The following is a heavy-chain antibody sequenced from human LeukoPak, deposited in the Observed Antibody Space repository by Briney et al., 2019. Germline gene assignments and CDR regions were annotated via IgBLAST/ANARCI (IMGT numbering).Heavy chain of an antibody. Sequence: GSLRLSFSASWFNFRYYLMDLVRQAPGEGLVVVSRINSDGSSTSYADSVKGRFTISRDNAKNTLYLQMNSLRAEDTAVYYCARGGYSYGSTYYWGQGTLVTVSS. V-gene: IGHV3-74*01. D-gene: IGHD5-18*01. CDR1: WFNFRYYL. CDR3: ARGGYSYGSTYY. J-gene: IGHJ4*02. CDR2: INSDGSST.